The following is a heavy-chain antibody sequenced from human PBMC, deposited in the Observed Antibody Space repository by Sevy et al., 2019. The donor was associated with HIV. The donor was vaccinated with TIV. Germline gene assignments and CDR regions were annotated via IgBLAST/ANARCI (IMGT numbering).Heavy chain of an antibody. D-gene: IGHD3-22*01. Sequence: GGSLRLSCAASGFSFSSYWMHWVRQAPGKGLEWVANIKQDESEKYYVASVKGRFTMSRDKAKNSVYLQMNSLRPEDTAIYYCARGNSGSFDYWGQGTLVTVSS. J-gene: IGHJ4*02. CDR1: GFSFSSYW. CDR2: IKQDESEK. V-gene: IGHV3-7*04. CDR3: ARGNSGSFDY.